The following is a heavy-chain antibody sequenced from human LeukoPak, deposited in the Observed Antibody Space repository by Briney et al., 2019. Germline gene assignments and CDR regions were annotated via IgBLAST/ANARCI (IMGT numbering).Heavy chain of an antibody. CDR1: GYTFTSYG. D-gene: IGHD2-15*01. V-gene: IGHV1-18*01. J-gene: IGHJ4*02. CDR3: ARGYCSGGSCYTGFDY. CDR2: ISAYNGNT. Sequence: ASVKVSCKASGYTFTSYGISWVRQAPGQGPEWMGWISAYNGNTNYAQKLQGRVTMTTDTSTSTAYMELRSLRSDDTAVYYCARGYCSGGSCYTGFDYWGQGTLVTVSS.